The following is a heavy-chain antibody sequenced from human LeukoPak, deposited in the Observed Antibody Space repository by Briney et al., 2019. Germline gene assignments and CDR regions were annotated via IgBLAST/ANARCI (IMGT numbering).Heavy chain of an antibody. CDR3: ARDRGGWFDP. CDR1: GFTFSSYA. D-gene: IGHD3-16*01. J-gene: IGHJ5*02. V-gene: IGHV3-30-3*01. Sequence: GGSLRLSCAASGFTFSSYAMHWVRQAPGKGLEWVAVISYDGSSKYYADSVKGRFTISRDNSKNTLYLQMNSLRAEDTAVYYCARDRGGWFDPWGQGTLVTVSS. CDR2: ISYDGSSK.